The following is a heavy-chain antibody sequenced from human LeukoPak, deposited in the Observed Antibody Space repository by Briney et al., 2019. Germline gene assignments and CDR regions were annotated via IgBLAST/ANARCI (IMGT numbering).Heavy chain of an antibody. CDR3: ARQNYGAAPLRY. D-gene: IGHD4/OR15-4a*01. CDR2: IYYSGTT. Sequence: PSETLSLTCTVSGGSINNYYWSWIRQPPGKGLECVGYIYYSGTTTYNPSLKSRVTISVDTSKNQFSLKLTSVTAADTAVYYCARQNYGAAPLRYWGQGTLVTVSS. CDR1: GGSINNYY. J-gene: IGHJ4*02. V-gene: IGHV4-59*01.